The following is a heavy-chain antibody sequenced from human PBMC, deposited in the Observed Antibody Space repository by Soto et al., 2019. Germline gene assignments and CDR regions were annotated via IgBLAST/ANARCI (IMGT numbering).Heavy chain of an antibody. CDR2: IYDNGIT. D-gene: IGHD3-22*01. J-gene: IGHJ4*02. CDR1: GRSITSYY. CDR3: ARTYDSNGYANEFDS. Sequence: QVVLQESGPGLVKPSETLSLTCSVSGRSITSYYWSWVRQPPGKGREWIGYIYDNGITSQNPSLKSRVTMSADTSQNQCSLKLTSVTGADTAVYYCARTYDSNGYANEFDSWGQGILVTVTS. V-gene: IGHV4-59*12.